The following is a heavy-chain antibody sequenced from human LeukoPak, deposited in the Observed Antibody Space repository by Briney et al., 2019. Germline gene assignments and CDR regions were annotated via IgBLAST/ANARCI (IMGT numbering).Heavy chain of an antibody. D-gene: IGHD2-2*01. CDR1: GYTFTSYD. V-gene: IGHV1-8*01. CDR3: ARQGRVVVVPAAIEPDY. CDR2: MNPNSGNT. Sequence: ASVKVSCKASGYTFTSYDINWVRQATGQGLEWMGWMNPNSGNTGYAQKFQGRVTMTRDTSTSTVYMELSSLRSEDTAVYYCARQGRVVVVPAAIEPDYWGQGTLVTVSS. J-gene: IGHJ4*02.